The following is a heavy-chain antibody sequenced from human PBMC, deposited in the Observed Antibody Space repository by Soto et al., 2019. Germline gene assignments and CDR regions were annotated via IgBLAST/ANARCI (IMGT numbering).Heavy chain of an antibody. CDR1: GGTFSSYA. Sequence: SVKVSCKASGGTFSSYAISWVRQAPGQGLEWMGGIIPIFGTANYAQKFQGRVTITADESTSTAYMELRSLRSDDTAVYYCARLVGYCSGGSGYYYYGRDVWGQGTPGTVS. D-gene: IGHD2-15*01. V-gene: IGHV1-69*13. CDR2: IIPIFGTA. CDR3: ARLVGYCSGGSGYYYYGRDV. J-gene: IGHJ6*02.